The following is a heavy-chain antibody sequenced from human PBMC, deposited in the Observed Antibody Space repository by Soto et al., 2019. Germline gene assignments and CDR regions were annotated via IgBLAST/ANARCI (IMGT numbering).Heavy chain of an antibody. Sequence: EVQLLESGGGLVQPGGSLRLSCAASGFPLSTYGMTWVRQAPGKGLEWVSAITGTGGNTYYVDSVKGRFTSSRDNSKNMLSLKVNSLRVENTAVYYCARIRGYWYGLDVWGQGTTVTVSS. J-gene: IGHJ6*02. CDR3: ARIRGYWYGLDV. V-gene: IGHV3-23*01. CDR1: GFPLSTYG. CDR2: ITGTGGNT.